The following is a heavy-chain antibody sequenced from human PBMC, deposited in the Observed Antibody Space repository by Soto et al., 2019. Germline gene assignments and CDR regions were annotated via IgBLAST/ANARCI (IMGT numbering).Heavy chain of an antibody. D-gene: IGHD7-27*01. V-gene: IGHV5-10-1*01. CDR1: GYSFTSYW. J-gene: IGHJ3*02. CDR2: IDPSDPHT. CDR3: ASQGHFIWGSRVGDAFDI. Sequence: PGASLKICCKGSGYSFTSYWISWVRQMPGKVLEWMGRIDPSDPHTNYSPSFQGHVTISADKSISTAYLQWSSLNASDSAMYYCASQGHFIWGSRVGDAFDIWGQGTMVTVSS.